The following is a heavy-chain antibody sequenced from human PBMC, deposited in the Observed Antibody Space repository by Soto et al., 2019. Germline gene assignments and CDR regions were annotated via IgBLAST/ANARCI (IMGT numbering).Heavy chain of an antibody. CDR3: AKDTSAHFSYCSSTSCDWFDP. CDR2: ISWNSGSI. J-gene: IGHJ5*02. Sequence: EVQLVESGGGLVQPGRSLRLSCAASGFTFDDYAMHWVRQAPGKGLEWVSGISWNSGSIGYADSVKGRFTISRDNAKNSLYLQMNSLRAEDTALYYCAKDTSAHFSYCSSTSCDWFDPWGQGTLVTVSS. CDR1: GFTFDDYA. D-gene: IGHD2-2*01. V-gene: IGHV3-9*01.